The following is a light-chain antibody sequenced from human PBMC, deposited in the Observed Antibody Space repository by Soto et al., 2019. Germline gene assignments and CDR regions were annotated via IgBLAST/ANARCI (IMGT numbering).Light chain of an antibody. J-gene: IGKJ1*01. CDR2: DAS. Sequence: DLQMTPSPSRLSPSVVDRVTITCRASRSISDWLAWYQQKPGKAPELLISDASSLKSGVSSRFSGSGSGTEFTLTISRLQPDDVATYYCLQYSSHSWTFGQGTKVDI. CDR3: LQYSSHSWT. V-gene: IGKV1-5*01. CDR1: RSISDW.